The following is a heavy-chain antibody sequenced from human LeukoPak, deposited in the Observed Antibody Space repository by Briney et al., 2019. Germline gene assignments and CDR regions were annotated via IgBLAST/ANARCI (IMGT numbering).Heavy chain of an antibody. CDR3: ARGGGWVPEAPITYFFDS. V-gene: IGHV3-48*03. CDR1: GFTFTSHD. J-gene: IGHJ4*01. CDR2: ISDAGNTL. Sequence: PGGSLRLSCAASGFTFTSHDMNWVRQAPGKRLEWLAYISDAGNTLYYADSVKGRFTISRDNAKNSLSLQMNSLSVDDTAVYYCARGGGWVPEAPITYFFDSWGHGSPVTVAS. D-gene: IGHD2/OR15-2a*01.